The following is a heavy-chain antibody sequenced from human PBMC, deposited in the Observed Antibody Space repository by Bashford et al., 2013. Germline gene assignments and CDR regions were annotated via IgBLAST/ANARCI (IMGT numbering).Heavy chain of an antibody. Sequence: VASVKVSCKASGYTLSDDYINWVRQAPGQGLEWMGWMNPKNDATNYGQKFQGRVTMTWDTSSSTAYMELSRLRSADTAMYFCARFVNAPFDLWGQGTMVTVSS. CDR1: GYTLSDDY. CDR2: MNPKNDAT. J-gene: IGHJ3*01. CDR3: ARFVNAPFDL. D-gene: IGHD1-1*01. V-gene: IGHV1-2*02.